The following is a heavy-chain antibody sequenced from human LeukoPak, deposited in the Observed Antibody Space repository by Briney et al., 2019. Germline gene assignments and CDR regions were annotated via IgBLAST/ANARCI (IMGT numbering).Heavy chain of an antibody. CDR3: ARDPYSGNYGDYYYYYMDV. J-gene: IGHJ6*03. Sequence: GGSLRLSCAASGFTFSSYWMSWVRQAPGKGLEWVANIKQDGSEKYYVDSVKGRFTISRDNARNSLYLQMNSLRVEDTAVYYCARDPYSGNYGDYYYYYMDVWGKGTTVTISS. CDR1: GFTFSSYW. V-gene: IGHV3-7*01. CDR2: IKQDGSEK. D-gene: IGHD1-26*01.